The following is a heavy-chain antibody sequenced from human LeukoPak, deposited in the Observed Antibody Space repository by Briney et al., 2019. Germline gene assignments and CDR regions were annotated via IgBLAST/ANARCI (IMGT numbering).Heavy chain of an antibody. V-gene: IGHV3-48*03. J-gene: IGHJ3*02. CDR3: ATKSSSWEDDAFDI. CDR2: SSSSGSTI. D-gene: IGHD6-13*01. CDR1: GFTFSSYE. Sequence: PGGSLRLSCAASGFTFSSYEMNWVRQAPGKGLEWVSYSSSSGSTIYYADSVKGRFTISRDNAKNSLYLQMNSLRAEDTAVYYCATKSSSWEDDAFDIWGQGTMVTVSS.